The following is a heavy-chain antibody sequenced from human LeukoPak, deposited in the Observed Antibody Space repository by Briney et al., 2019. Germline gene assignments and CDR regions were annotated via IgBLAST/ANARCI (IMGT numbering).Heavy chain of an antibody. CDR2: ISYDGSNK. CDR1: GSTFSSYA. J-gene: IGHJ3*02. CDR3: ARPRRGSLDAFDI. Sequence: PGGSLRLSCAASGSTFSSYAMHWVRQAPGKGLEWVAVISYDGSNKYYADSVKGRFTISRDNSKNTLYLQMNSLRAEDTAVYYCARPRRGSLDAFDIWGQGTMVTVSS. D-gene: IGHD1-26*01. V-gene: IGHV3-30*04.